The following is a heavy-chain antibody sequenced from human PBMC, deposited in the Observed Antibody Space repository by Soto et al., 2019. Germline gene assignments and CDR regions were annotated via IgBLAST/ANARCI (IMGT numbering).Heavy chain of an antibody. Sequence: QITLKESGPTLVKPTQTLTLTCTFSGFSLSTSGVGVGWIRQPPGKALEWLALIYWDHDKRYSPSLKSSLTSTQHTCNPQVVLTTTNMDPGDPATYDRAHSHPAWGGMGVWGPGNTFTVSS. CDR1: GFSLSTSGVG. D-gene: IGHD7-27*01. CDR3: AHSHPAWGGMGV. CDR2: IYWDHDK. J-gene: IGHJ6*02. V-gene: IGHV2-5*02.